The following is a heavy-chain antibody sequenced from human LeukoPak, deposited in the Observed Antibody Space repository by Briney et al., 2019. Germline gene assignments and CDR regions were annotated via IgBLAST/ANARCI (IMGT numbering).Heavy chain of an antibody. J-gene: IGHJ4*02. CDR3: ARGSRRVVPAAMGY. CDR2: MNPNSGNT. V-gene: IGHV1-8*01. Sequence: ASVKVSCKASGYIFTSYDINWVRQATGQGLEWMGWMNPNSGNTGYAQKFQGRVTMTRNTSISTAYMELSSLRSEDTAVYYCARGSRRVVPAAMGYWGQGTLVTVSS. CDR1: GYIFTSYD. D-gene: IGHD2-2*01.